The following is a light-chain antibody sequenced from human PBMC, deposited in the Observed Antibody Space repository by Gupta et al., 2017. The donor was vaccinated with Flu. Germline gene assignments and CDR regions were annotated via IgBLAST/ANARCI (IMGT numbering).Light chain of an antibody. CDR1: SGSVSTSYS. J-gene: IGLJ2*01. Sequence: QTVVTQEPSFSVSPGGTVTLTCGLISGSVSTSYSPTWYQQTPGQAPRTLIYSASTRSSGVPDRFSGSILGNKAALTITGAQADDESDYYCARYMGSGVSLIGGGTKLTVL. V-gene: IGLV8-61*01. CDR2: SAS. CDR3: ARYMGSGVSL.